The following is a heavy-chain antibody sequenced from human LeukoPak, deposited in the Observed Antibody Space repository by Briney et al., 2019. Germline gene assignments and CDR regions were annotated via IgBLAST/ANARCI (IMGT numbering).Heavy chain of an antibody. CDR1: GGSISSGGNY. V-gene: IGHV4-31*03. CDR2: IYYSGST. Sequence: PSETLSLTCTVSGGSISSGGNYWSWIRQHPGKGLEWIGYIYYSGSTYYNPSLKSRVTISVDTSKNQFSLKLSSVTAADTAVYYCAREDKYSSSPYFDYWGQGTLVTVSS. CDR3: AREDKYSSSPYFDY. D-gene: IGHD6-6*01. J-gene: IGHJ4*02.